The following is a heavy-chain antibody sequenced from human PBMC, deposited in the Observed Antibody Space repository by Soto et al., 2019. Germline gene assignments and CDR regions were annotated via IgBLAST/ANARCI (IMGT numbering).Heavy chain of an antibody. CDR1: GGSFSGYY. CDR2: INHSGST. CDR3: ARRSSGYDFWSGYSTYFDY. V-gene: IGHV4-34*01. Sequence: SETLSLTCAVYGGSFSGYYWSWIRQPPGKGLEWIGEINHSGSTNYNPSPKSRVTISVDTSKNQFSLKLSSVTAADTAVYYCARRSSGYDFWSGYSTYFDYWGQGTLVTSPQ. D-gene: IGHD3-3*01. J-gene: IGHJ4*02.